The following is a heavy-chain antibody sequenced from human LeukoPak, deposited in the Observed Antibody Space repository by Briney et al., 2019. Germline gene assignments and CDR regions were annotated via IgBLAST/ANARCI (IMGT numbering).Heavy chain of an antibody. V-gene: IGHV4-61*02. CDR2: IYTSGST. Sequence: SETLSLTCTVSGGSISSGSYYWNWIRQPAGKGLEWIGRIYTSGSTNYNPSRKIRVTISVDTSKNQFSLKLSSVTAADTAVYYCARAGWLRLDYWGQGTLVTVSS. CDR1: GGSISSGSYY. J-gene: IGHJ4*02. CDR3: ARAGWLRLDY. D-gene: IGHD5-12*01.